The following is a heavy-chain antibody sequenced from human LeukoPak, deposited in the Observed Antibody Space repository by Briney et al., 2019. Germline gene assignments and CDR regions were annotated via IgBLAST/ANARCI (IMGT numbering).Heavy chain of an antibody. CDR2: ISGSSSDI. J-gene: IGHJ4*02. CDR3: ARELGD. Sequence: GGSLRLSCAGSEFTFRSYSMHWVRQAPGKGLEWVSSISGSSSDIYYADSVKGRFTISRDNSRNTVYLQMNSLRAEDTAVYYCARELGDWGQGTLVTVSS. CDR1: EFTFRSYS. V-gene: IGHV3-21*04.